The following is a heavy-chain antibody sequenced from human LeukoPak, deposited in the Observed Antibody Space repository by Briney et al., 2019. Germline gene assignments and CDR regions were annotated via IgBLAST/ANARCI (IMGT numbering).Heavy chain of an antibody. V-gene: IGHV4-59*01. Sequence: SETLSLTCTVSGGSISSYYWNWIRQPPGKGMEWIGYIYYSGSTNYNPSLKSRVTISVDTSKNQFSLNLISVTAADTAVYYCARGGQWGPWYYFDYWGQGTLVTVSS. J-gene: IGHJ4*02. CDR2: IYYSGST. CDR3: ARGGQWGPWYYFDY. CDR1: GGSISSYY. D-gene: IGHD6-19*01.